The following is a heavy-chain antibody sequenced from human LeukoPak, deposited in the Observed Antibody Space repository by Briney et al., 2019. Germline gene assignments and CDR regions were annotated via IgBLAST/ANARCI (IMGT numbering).Heavy chain of an antibody. J-gene: IGHJ6*03. CDR3: ARDRSGYDFLALYYYYYMDV. V-gene: IGHV4-59*12. CDR1: GGSISSYY. CDR2: VYYSGST. Sequence: SETLSLTCTVSGGSISSYYWSWIRQPPGKGLEWIGYVYYSGSTNYNPSLKSRVTISVDTSKNQFSLKLSSVTAADTAVYYCARDRSGYDFLALYYYYYMDVWGKGTTVTVSS. D-gene: IGHD5-12*01.